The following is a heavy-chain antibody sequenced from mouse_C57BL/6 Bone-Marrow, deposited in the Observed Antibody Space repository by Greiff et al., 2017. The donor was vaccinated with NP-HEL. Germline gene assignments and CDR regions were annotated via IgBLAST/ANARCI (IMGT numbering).Heavy chain of an antibody. J-gene: IGHJ4*01. D-gene: IGHD1-1*02. CDR1: GYTFTSYW. CDR3: ARGGWLTYFYYAMDY. CDR2: IDPSDSYT. Sequence: QVQLQQPGAELVMPGASVKLSCKASGYTFTSYWMHWVKQRPGQGLEWIGEIDPSDSYTNYNQKFKGKSTLTVDKSSSTAYMQLSSLTSEDSAVYYCARGGWLTYFYYAMDYWGQGTSVTVSS. V-gene: IGHV1-69*01.